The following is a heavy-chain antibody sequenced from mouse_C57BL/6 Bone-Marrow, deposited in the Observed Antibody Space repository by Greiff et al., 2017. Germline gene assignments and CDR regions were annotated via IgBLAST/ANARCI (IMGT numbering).Heavy chain of an antibody. CDR2: IHPNSGST. V-gene: IGHV1-64*01. D-gene: IGHD1-1*01. Sequence: VQLQQPGAELVKPGASVKLSCKASGYTFTSYWMHWVKQRPGQGLEWIGMIHPNSGSTNYNEKFQSKATMTVDKSSSTAYMQLSSLTSEDAAVCYCARGAYGSSLYWYINVWGTGTTVTVSS. J-gene: IGHJ1*03. CDR3: ARGAYGSSLYWYINV. CDR1: GYTFTSYW.